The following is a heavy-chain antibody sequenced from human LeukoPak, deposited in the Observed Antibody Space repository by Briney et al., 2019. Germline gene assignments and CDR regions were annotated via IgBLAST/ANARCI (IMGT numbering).Heavy chain of an antibody. V-gene: IGHV3-23*01. Sequence: GGSLRLSCAASGFTFSSYAMSWVRQAPGRGLEWVSAISGSGGSTYYADSVKGRFTISRDNSKNTLYLQMNSLRAEDTAVYYCAKRDRDGYNFDYWGQGTLVTVSS. CDR2: ISGSGGST. J-gene: IGHJ4*02. CDR1: GFTFSSYA. D-gene: IGHD5-24*01. CDR3: AKRDRDGYNFDY.